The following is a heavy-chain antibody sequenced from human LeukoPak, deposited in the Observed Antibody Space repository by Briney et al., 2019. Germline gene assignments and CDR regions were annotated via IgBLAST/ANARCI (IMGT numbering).Heavy chain of an antibody. CDR2: IVVGSGNT. CDR3: AADRLDQVSGYYDSSGLSYGY. V-gene: IGHV1-58*01. D-gene: IGHD3-22*01. CDR1: GFTFTSSA. Sequence: SVKVSCKASGFTFTSSAVQWVRQARGQRLEWIGWIVVGSGNTNYAQKFQERVTITRDMSTSTAYMELSSLRSEDTAVYYCAADRLDQVSGYYDSSGLSYGYWGQGTLVTVSS. J-gene: IGHJ4*02.